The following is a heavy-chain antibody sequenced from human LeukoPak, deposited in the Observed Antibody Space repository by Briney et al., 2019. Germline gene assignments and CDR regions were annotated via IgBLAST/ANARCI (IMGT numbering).Heavy chain of an antibody. CDR1: GGSISSSSYY. J-gene: IGHJ6*03. CDR3: ARATEWLVPGYYYYMDV. CDR2: IYSGST. Sequence: KPSETLSLTCTVSGGSISSSSYYWGWIRQPPGKGLEWIGSIYSGSTYYNPSLKSRVTISVDTSKNQFSLKLSSVPAADTAVYYCARATEWLVPGYYYYMDVWGKGTTVTISS. D-gene: IGHD6-19*01. V-gene: IGHV4-39*07.